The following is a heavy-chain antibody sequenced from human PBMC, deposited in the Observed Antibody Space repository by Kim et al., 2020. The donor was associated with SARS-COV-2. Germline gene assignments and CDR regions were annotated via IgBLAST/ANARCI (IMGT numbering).Heavy chain of an antibody. Sequence: SETLSLTCAVYGGSFSGYYWSWIRQPPGKGLEWIGEINHSGSTNYNPSLKSRVTISVDTSKNQFSLKLSSVTAADTAVYYCASPGRYCSSTSCYGGNYYYGMDVWGQGTTVTVSS. J-gene: IGHJ6*02. V-gene: IGHV4-34*01. CDR1: GGSFSGYY. CDR2: INHSGST. CDR3: ASPGRYCSSTSCYGGNYYYGMDV. D-gene: IGHD2-2*01.